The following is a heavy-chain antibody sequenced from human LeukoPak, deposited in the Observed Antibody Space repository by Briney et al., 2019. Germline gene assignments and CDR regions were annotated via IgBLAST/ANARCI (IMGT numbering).Heavy chain of an antibody. J-gene: IGHJ4*02. CDR2: INPNSGGT. D-gene: IGHD6-19*01. CDR1: GYTFTGYY. Sequence: GASVKVSCKASGYTFTGYYMHWVRQAPGQGLEWMGWINPNSGGTNYAQKFQGRVTMTRDTSFSTAYMELSRLRSDDTAVYYCAREGRSGGWYALYLDYWGQGTLVTVSS. V-gene: IGHV1-2*02. CDR3: AREGRSGGWYALYLDY.